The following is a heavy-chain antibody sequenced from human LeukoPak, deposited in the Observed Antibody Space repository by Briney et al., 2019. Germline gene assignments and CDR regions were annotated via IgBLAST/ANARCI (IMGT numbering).Heavy chain of an antibody. Sequence: SETLSLTCTVSGGSISSGSYYWSWIRQPAGKGLEWIGRIYTSGSTNYNPSLKSRVTMSVDTSKNQFSLKLSSVTAADTAVYYCAREGRGGTYSPYYYYYYMDVWGKGTTVTVSS. J-gene: IGHJ6*03. CDR1: GGSISSGSYY. CDR2: IYTSGST. CDR3: AREGRGGTYSPYYYYYYMDV. D-gene: IGHD1-26*01. V-gene: IGHV4-61*02.